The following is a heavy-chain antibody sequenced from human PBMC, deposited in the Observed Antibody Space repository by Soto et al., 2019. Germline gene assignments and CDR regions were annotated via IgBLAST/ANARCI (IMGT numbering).Heavy chain of an antibody. J-gene: IGHJ4*02. D-gene: IGHD1-26*01. CDR3: ARVGGSFYGAWDS. CDR2: MAYDGNRE. CDR1: GFTFSMYV. Sequence: QVQLVESGGGVVQPGRSLRLSCAASGFTFSMYVMHWVRHAPGKGLEWVAVMAYDGNREYYGDSVKGRFFVSRDNSKNTIYLHMNSLRPEDTAVYYCARVGGSFYGAWDSWGQGALVTVSS. V-gene: IGHV3-30-3*01.